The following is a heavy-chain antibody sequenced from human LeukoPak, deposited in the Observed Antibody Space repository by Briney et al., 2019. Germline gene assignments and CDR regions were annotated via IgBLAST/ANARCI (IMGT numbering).Heavy chain of an antibody. CDR2: IYYSGST. V-gene: IGHV4-59*08. J-gene: IGHJ4*02. D-gene: IGHD4-11*01. CDR1: GGSISGYY. Sequence: SETLSLTCTVSGGSISGYYWSWIRQPPGKGLEWIGNIYYSGSTNYNPSLKSRVTISVDTSKNQFSLKLSSVIAADTAVYYCANYHDYSNFQGAYYLDYWGQGTLVTVSS. CDR3: ANYHDYSNFQGAYYLDY.